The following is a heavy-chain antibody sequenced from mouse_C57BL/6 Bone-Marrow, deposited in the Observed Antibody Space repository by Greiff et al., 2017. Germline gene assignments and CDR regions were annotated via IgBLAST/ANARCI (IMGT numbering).Heavy chain of an antibody. V-gene: IGHV1-9*01. CDR2: ILPGSGST. J-gene: IGHJ2*01. Sequence: QVQLQQSGAELMKPGASVKLSCKATGYTFTGYWIEWVKQRPGHGLEWIGEILPGSGSTNNNEKFKGKATFTSDTSSNTAYMQLSSLTTEDSAIYYCARLDGYYPLFDYWGQGTTLTVSS. D-gene: IGHD2-3*01. CDR3: ARLDGYYPLFDY. CDR1: GYTFTGYW.